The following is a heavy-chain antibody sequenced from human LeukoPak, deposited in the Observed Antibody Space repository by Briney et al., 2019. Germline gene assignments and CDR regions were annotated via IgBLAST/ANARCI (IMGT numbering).Heavy chain of an antibody. J-gene: IGHJ5*02. D-gene: IGHD3-3*01. Sequence: PGKSLRLSCAGSGFSFRSYAMHWVRQAPGKGLEWVALISYDGSNQYYAESVKGRFIISRDNSNDILHRQMNSLTAEDTALYYCARERIMYYDFFGAYTWGQGTLVTVSS. CDR1: GFSFRSYA. CDR3: ARERIMYYDFFGAYT. CDR2: ISYDGSNQ. V-gene: IGHV3-30*03.